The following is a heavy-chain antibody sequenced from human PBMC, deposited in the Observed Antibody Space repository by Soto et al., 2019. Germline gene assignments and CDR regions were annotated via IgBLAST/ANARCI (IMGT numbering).Heavy chain of an antibody. CDR3: AKDAEQWPPEYFQH. Sequence: GGSLRLSCAASGFTFSNYAMNWVRQAPGKGLEWVSVISGSGGYTYYADSVKGRFTISRDNSKNTVYLQMNSLRAEDTAVFYCAKDAEQWPPEYFQHWGQGTLVTVSS. CDR1: GFTFSNYA. D-gene: IGHD6-19*01. V-gene: IGHV3-23*01. J-gene: IGHJ1*01. CDR2: ISGSGGYT.